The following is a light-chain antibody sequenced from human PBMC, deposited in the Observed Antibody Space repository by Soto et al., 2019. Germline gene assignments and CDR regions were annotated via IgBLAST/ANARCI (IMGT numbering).Light chain of an antibody. CDR2: GDS. V-gene: IGLV1-40*01. Sequence: QSVLTQPQSVSGAPGQRVTISCTGSRSNIGAGYDVHWYQQLPGTAPKLLIHGDSNRPSGVPDRFSGSKSGTSASLAITGLQAEDEADYYCQSYDSSLSVLYVFGTGTKVTVL. J-gene: IGLJ1*01. CDR3: QSYDSSLSVLYV. CDR1: RSNIGAGYD.